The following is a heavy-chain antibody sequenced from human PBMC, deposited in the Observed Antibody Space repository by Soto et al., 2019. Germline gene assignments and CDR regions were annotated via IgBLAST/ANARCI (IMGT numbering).Heavy chain of an antibody. J-gene: IGHJ5*02. D-gene: IGHD3-3*01. Sequence: ASVKVSCKASGGTFSSYAISWVRQAPGQGLEWMGGIIPIFGTANYAQKFQGRVTITADESTSTAYMELSSLRSEDTAAHYCARGSRALRFLAWLPQRWFDPWGQGSLVTVSS. V-gene: IGHV1-69*13. CDR3: ARGSRALRFLAWLPQRWFDP. CDR1: GGTFSSYA. CDR2: IIPIFGTA.